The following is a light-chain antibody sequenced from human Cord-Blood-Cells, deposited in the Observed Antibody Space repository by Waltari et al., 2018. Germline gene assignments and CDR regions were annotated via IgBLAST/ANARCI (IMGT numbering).Light chain of an antibody. J-gene: IGLJ1*01. CDR3: QVWDSMSDQYV. V-gene: IGLV3-21*04. CDR1: NIGSKS. Sequence: SYVLTQPPSVSVAPGKTARITCGGNNIGSKSVHWSQQKRGQAPVLVIYCDSARPSGIPERFSSSNAGNTATLTSSGVEAGDGADYYCQVWDSMSDQYVFGTGTKVTVL. CDR2: CDS.